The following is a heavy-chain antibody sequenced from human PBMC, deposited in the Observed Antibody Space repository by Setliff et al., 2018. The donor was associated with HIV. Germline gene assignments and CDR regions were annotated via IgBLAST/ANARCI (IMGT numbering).Heavy chain of an antibody. CDR2: IYSTGDT. D-gene: IGHD3-22*01. CDR1: GDTDFY. J-gene: IGHJ4*02. V-gene: IGHV4-4*07. Sequence: PSETLSLTCTVSGDTDFYWSWIRQPPGKGLEWVGHIYSTGDTNYNPSLKSRVTLSADTSKNQLSLSLTSVTAADTAVYYCARVRLTMIMMVDYFDQWGQGTLVTVSS. CDR3: ARVRLTMIMMVDYFDQ.